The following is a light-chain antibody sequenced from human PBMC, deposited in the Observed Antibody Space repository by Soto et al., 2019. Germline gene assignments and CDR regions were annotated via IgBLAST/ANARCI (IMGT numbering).Light chain of an antibody. CDR2: AAS. V-gene: IGKV1D-12*01. Sequence: DIQMTQSPSSVSASVGDRVTITCRASQGITNWLAWYQQKPGKAPNLLIFAASSLQGAVPSRFSGRGSGTDFTLTIRSLQPEDFETYYCQQTNSFPYTFGQGTKVDIK. CDR3: QQTNSFPYT. J-gene: IGKJ2*01. CDR1: QGITNW.